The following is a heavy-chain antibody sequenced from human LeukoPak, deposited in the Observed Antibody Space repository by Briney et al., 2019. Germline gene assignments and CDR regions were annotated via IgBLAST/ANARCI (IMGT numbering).Heavy chain of an antibody. CDR1: GGSISSGDYY. D-gene: IGHD3-10*01. CDR2: IYYSGST. CDR3: ARAPMVWGVINDY. Sequence: SETLSLTCTVSGGSISSGDYYWSWIRQPPGKGLEWIGYIYYSGSTHYNPSLKSRVTISVDTSKNQFSLKLSSVTAADTAVYYCARAPMVWGVINDYWGQGTLVTVSS. J-gene: IGHJ4*02. V-gene: IGHV4-30-4*01.